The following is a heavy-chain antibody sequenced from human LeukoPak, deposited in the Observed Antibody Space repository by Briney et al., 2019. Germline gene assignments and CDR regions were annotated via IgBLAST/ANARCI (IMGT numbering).Heavy chain of an antibody. J-gene: IGHJ6*02. V-gene: IGHV4-59*01. D-gene: IGHD3-22*01. CDR1: GGSISSYY. Sequence: SETLSLTCTVSGGSISSYYWSWLRQPPGKGLEWIGYIDYSGSTNYNPSLKSRVTISVETSKNQFSLRLSSVTAADTAVYYCARDGRYYYDSSSFHYYYGMDVWGQGTTVTVSS. CDR3: ARDGRYYYDSSSFHYYYGMDV. CDR2: IDYSGST.